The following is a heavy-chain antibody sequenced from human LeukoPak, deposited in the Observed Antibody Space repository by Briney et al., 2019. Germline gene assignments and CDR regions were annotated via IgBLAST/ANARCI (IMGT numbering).Heavy chain of an antibody. V-gene: IGHV1-69*05. CDR2: IIPIFDTT. Sequence: ASVKVSCKAYGGTFSNYAVSWVRQAPGQGPEWMGEIIPIFDTTNYAQKYQGRVTITTDESTSTAYMELSGLRSEDTALYYCAGMVSPTAAGTGYFDPWGQGTLVTVSS. J-gene: IGHJ5*02. CDR3: AGMVSPTAAGTGYFDP. CDR1: GGTFSNYA. D-gene: IGHD6-13*01.